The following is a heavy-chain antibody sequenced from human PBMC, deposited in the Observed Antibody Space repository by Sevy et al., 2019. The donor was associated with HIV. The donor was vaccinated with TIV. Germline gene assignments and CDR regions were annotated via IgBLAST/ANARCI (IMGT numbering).Heavy chain of an antibody. Sequence: GGSLRLSCAASGFTFSSYAMHRVRQAPGKGLEWVAVISYDGSNKYYADSVKGRFTISRDNSKNTLYLQMNSLRAEDTAVYYCARDRRHYDSSGFSFDYWGQGTLVTVSS. CDR3: ARDRRHYDSSGFSFDY. CDR1: GFTFSSYA. J-gene: IGHJ4*02. D-gene: IGHD3-22*01. V-gene: IGHV3-30-3*01. CDR2: ISYDGSNK.